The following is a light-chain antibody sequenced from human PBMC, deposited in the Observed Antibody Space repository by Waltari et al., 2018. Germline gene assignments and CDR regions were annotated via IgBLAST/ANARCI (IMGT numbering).Light chain of an antibody. V-gene: IGKV1-39*01. CDR2: AAT. CDR3: QQNYRTPPT. J-gene: IGKJ1*01. CDR1: QSISDY. Sequence: DIQVIQSPSSLSASVGDRVTLTCRASQSISDYLNWFQVKPGRAPNLLIYAATGLQSGVPSRFNGSGSGAHFTLTISRLRPEDSASYFCQQNYRTPPTFGQGTKVEI.